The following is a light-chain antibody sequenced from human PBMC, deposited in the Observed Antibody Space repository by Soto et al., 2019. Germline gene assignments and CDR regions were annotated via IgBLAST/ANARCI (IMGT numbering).Light chain of an antibody. CDR3: MQGKHWPPRT. Sequence: VLTQSPLSLPVNLGQPASISCRSSQRLTYSDGNTCLTWFQQRPVQSPRRLIYKVSNWASGVPDRLSGSASGTAGTLKISRVEAEDVGLCYCMQGKHWPPRTSGRGTKVESK. J-gene: IGKJ1*01. V-gene: IGKV2D-30*01. CDR1: QRLTYSDGNTC. CDR2: KVS.